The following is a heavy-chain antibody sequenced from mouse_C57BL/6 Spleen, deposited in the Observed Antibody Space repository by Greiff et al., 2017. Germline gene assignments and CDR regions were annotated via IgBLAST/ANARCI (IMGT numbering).Heavy chain of an antibody. Sequence: VQLQQPGAELVKPGASVKLSCKASGYTFTSYWMHWVKQRPGQGLEWIGMIHPNSGSTNYNEKFKSKSTLTVDKSSSTAYMQLTPLTSEYSSVYYCASGDDYPGFAYWGEGTLVTVSA. CDR1: GYTFTSYW. CDR3: ASGDDYPGFAY. CDR2: IHPNSGST. V-gene: IGHV1-64*01. D-gene: IGHD2-4*01. J-gene: IGHJ3*01.